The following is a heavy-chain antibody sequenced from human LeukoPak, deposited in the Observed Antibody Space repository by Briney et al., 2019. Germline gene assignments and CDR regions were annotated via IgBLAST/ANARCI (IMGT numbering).Heavy chain of an antibody. Sequence: SVKVSCKASGGTFSSYAISWVRQAPGQGLEWMGGIIPIFGTANYAQKFQGRVTITADESTSTAYMELSSLRSEDTAVYYCAKDVPDSWAPDYWGQGTLVTVSS. J-gene: IGHJ4*02. CDR3: AKDVPDSWAPDY. CDR1: GGTFSSYA. D-gene: IGHD1-14*01. CDR2: IIPIFGTA. V-gene: IGHV1-69*13.